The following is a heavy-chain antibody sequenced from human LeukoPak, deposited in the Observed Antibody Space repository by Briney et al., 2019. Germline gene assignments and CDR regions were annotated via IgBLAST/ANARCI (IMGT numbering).Heavy chain of an antibody. D-gene: IGHD3-3*01. J-gene: IGHJ5*02. Sequence: SETLSLTCTVSGGSISSGGYYWSWIRQHPGKGLEWIGYIYYSGSTYYNPSLKSRVTISVDTSKNQFSLKLSSVTAADTAVYYCASSLYYDFWSGYYSSRVIWFDPWGQGTLVTVSS. CDR1: GGSISSGGYY. CDR3: ASSLYYDFWSGYYSSRVIWFDP. CDR2: IYYSGST. V-gene: IGHV4-31*03.